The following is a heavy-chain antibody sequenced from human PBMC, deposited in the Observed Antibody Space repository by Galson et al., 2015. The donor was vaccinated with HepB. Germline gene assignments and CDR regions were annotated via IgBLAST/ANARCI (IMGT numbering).Heavy chain of an antibody. CDR1: GYTFTSYA. Sequence: SVKVSCKASGYTFTSYAMNWVRQAPGQGLEWMGWINTNTGNPTYAQGFTGRFVFSLDTSVSTAYLQISSLKAEDTAVYYCARGPPYYDFWSGYQGYWGQGILVTVSS. V-gene: IGHV7-4-1*02. CDR2: INTNTGNP. CDR3: ARGPPYYDFWSGYQGY. J-gene: IGHJ4*02. D-gene: IGHD3-3*01.